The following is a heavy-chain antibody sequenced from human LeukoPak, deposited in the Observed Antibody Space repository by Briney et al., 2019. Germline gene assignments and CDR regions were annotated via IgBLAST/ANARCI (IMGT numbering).Heavy chain of an antibody. Sequence: GGSLRLSCAASGFTVSSNYMSWVRQAPGKGLEWVSVIYSGGSTYYADSVKGRFTISRDNAKNTLYLQMNSPRAEDTAVYYCAVIAVAAPFDYWGQGTLVTVSS. J-gene: IGHJ4*02. D-gene: IGHD6-19*01. CDR1: GFTVSSNY. CDR2: IYSGGST. CDR3: AVIAVAAPFDY. V-gene: IGHV3-53*01.